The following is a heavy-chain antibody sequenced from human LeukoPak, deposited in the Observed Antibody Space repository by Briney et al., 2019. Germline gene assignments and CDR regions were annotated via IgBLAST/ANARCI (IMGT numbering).Heavy chain of an antibody. V-gene: IGHV4-34*01. J-gene: IGHJ4*02. CDR2: INHSGST. D-gene: IGHD3-22*01. CDR1: GGSFSGYY. Sequence: PSETLSLTCAVYGGSFSGYYWSWIRQPPGKGLEWIGEINHSGSTNYNPSLKSRVTISVDTSKNQFSLKLSSVTAADTAVYYCARGGNYYYDSSPSRWGQGTLVTVSS. CDR3: ARGGNYYYDSSPSR.